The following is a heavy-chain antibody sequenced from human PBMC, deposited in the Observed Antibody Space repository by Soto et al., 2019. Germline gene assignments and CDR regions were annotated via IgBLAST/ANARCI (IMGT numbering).Heavy chain of an antibody. V-gene: IGHV3-21*01. D-gene: IGHD6-25*01. Sequence: GGSLRLSCVGPGFIFSSYYMNWVRQAPGKGLEWVSSISGGSAYIYYADSVKGRFTISRDNAKNSLYLEMNSLRVEDTAVYYCVRVWRLVGRYGMDVWGQGTTVTVSS. CDR2: ISGGSAYI. J-gene: IGHJ6*02. CDR3: VRVWRLVGRYGMDV. CDR1: GFIFSSYY.